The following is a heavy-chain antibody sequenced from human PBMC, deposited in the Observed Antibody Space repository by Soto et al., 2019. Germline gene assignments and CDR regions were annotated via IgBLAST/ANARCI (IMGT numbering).Heavy chain of an antibody. CDR3: AREGGGPYYYGSGSYFDY. V-gene: IGHV1-3*01. CDR2: INAGNGNT. Sequence: ASVKVSCKASGYTFTSYAMHWVRQAPGQRLEWVGWINAGNGNTKYSQKFQGRVTITRDTSASTAYMELSSLRSEDTAVYYCAREGGGPYYYGSGSYFDYWDQGTLVTVSS. D-gene: IGHD3-10*01. CDR1: GYTFTSYA. J-gene: IGHJ4*02.